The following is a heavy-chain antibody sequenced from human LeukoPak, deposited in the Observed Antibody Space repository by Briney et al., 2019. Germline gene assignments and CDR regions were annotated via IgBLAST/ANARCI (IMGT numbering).Heavy chain of an antibody. J-gene: IGHJ3*02. Sequence: GGSLRLSCAASGFTFDDYGMSWVRQAPGKGLEWVSGINWNGGSTGYADSVKGRFTISRDNAKNSLYLQMNSLRAEDTALYYCARDRRYSSGWDDAFDIWGQGTMVTVSS. V-gene: IGHV3-20*04. CDR2: INWNGGST. D-gene: IGHD6-19*01. CDR1: GFTFDDYG. CDR3: ARDRRYSSGWDDAFDI.